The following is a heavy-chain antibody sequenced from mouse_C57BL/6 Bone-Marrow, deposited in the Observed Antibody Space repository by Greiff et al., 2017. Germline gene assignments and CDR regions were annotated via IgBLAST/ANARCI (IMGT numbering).Heavy chain of an antibody. CDR1: GYTFTSYW. D-gene: IGHD1-1*01. CDR2: IDPSDSYT. Sequence: QVQLQQPGAELVRPGTSVKLSCKASGYTFTSYWMHWVKQRPGQGLEWIGVIDPSDSYTNYNQKFKGKATLPVDTSSSTAYMQLSSLTSEDAAVYYCASLSDYYGSRGYYFDYWGQGTTLTVSS. V-gene: IGHV1-59*01. J-gene: IGHJ2*01. CDR3: ASLSDYYGSRGYYFDY.